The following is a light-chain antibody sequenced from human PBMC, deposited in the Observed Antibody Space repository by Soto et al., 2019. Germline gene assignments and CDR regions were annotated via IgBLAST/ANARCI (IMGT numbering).Light chain of an antibody. CDR1: QTISSW. CDR2: KAS. Sequence: DIQMTQSPSTLSASVGDRVTITCRASQTISSWLAWYQQKPGKAPKLLIYKASTLKSGVPSRFGGSGSGTEFTLTISSLQPEDSASYYCQQLNSYPTFGQGTRLEIK. CDR3: QQLNSYPT. J-gene: IGKJ5*01. V-gene: IGKV1-5*03.